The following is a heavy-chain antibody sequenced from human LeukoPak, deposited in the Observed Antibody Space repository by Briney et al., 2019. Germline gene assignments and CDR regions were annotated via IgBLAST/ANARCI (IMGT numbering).Heavy chain of an antibody. V-gene: IGHV4-59*12. CDR2: IYYSGST. Sequence: PSETLSLTCTVSGGSISSYYWSWIRQPPGKGLEWIGYIYYSGSTNYNPSLKSRVTISVDTSKNQFSLKLSSVTAADTAVYYCARGYPEYSSSWYSDYYYYMDVWGKGTTVTVSS. CDR3: ARGYPEYSSSWYSDYYYYMDV. CDR1: GGSISSYY. J-gene: IGHJ6*03. D-gene: IGHD6-13*01.